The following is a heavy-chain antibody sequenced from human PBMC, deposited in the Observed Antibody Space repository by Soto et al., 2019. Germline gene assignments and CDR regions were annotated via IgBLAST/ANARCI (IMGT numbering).Heavy chain of an antibody. CDR3: ARDMPYAAGSLAGCDY. V-gene: IGHV4-59*01. CDR1: GDSITGSY. Sequence: PSETLSLTCTVSGDSITGSYWSWIRQPPGKTLEWIGYIHHSGTTTYNPSLKSRVSISVDTSKNQFSLRLTSVIAADTAVYYCARDMPYAAGSLAGCDYWGQGILVTVSS. D-gene: IGHD1-26*01. CDR2: IHHSGTT. J-gene: IGHJ4*02.